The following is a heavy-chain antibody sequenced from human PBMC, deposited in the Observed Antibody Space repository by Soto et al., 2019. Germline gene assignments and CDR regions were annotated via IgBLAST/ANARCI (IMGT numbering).Heavy chain of an antibody. D-gene: IGHD2-21*02. CDR3: ATVTECGGDCYSGSFDY. CDR2: IWYDGSNK. CDR1: GFTFSSYG. V-gene: IGHV3-33*01. J-gene: IGHJ4*02. Sequence: QVQLVESGGGVVQPGRSLRLSCAASGFTFSSYGMHWVRQAPGKGLEWVAVIWYDGSNKYYADSVKGRFTISRDNSKNTLYLQMNSLRAEDTAVYYCATVTECGGDCYSGSFDYWGQGTLVTVSS.